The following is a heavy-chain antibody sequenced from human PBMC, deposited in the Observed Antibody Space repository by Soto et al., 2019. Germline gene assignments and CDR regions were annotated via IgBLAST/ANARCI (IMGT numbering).Heavy chain of an antibody. Sequence: PGGSLRLSCAASGFTFSSYSMNWVRQAPGKGLEWVSSISSRSSYIYYADSVKGRFTISRDNANNSLYLQMNSLRVEDTAVYYCARDRSLGSCSSTSCYKDGMDVWGQGTTVTVSS. J-gene: IGHJ6*02. CDR1: GFTFSSYS. D-gene: IGHD2-2*02. V-gene: IGHV3-21*01. CDR2: ISSRSSYI. CDR3: ARDRSLGSCSSTSCYKDGMDV.